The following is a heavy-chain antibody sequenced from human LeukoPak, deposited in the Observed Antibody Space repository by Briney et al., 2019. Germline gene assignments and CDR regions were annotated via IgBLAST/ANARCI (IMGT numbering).Heavy chain of an antibody. CDR1: GGSISSYY. J-gene: IGHJ3*02. CDR3: ARFWCQDSSGYIPRPGAFDN. V-gene: IGHV4-59*01. D-gene: IGHD3-22*01. Sequence: SETLSLTCTVSGGSISSYYWSWIRQPPGKGLEWIGYIYYSGSTNYNPSLKSRVTISVDTSKNQFSLKLSSVTAADTGVYYCARFWCQDSSGYIPRPGAFDNWGQGTLVTVSS. CDR2: IYYSGST.